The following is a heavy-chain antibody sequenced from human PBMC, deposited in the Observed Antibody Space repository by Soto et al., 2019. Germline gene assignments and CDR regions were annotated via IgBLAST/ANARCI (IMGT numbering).Heavy chain of an antibody. CDR1: GCSISSYY. Sequence: SETLSLTCTVSGCSISSYYWSWVRQPPGKGLEWIGYIYYSGSTNYNPSLKSSVNISVDPPKNQFSLKLSSVTDADTAVYYCARVAGRELLDYWGQGTLVTVSS. CDR2: IYYSGST. CDR3: ARVAGRELLDY. D-gene: IGHD1-26*01. V-gene: IGHV4-59*01. J-gene: IGHJ4*02.